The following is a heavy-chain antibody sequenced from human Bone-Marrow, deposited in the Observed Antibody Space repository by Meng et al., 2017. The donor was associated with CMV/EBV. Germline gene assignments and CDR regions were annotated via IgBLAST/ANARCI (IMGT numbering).Heavy chain of an antibody. Sequence: GESLKISCAASGFTVSSNYMSWVRQAPGKGLEWVSVIYSGGSTYYADSVKGRFTISRDNSKNTLYLQMNSLRAEDTAVYYCARYDYGDYDSLGAFDIWGQGTMVTVSS. CDR3: ARYDYGDYDSLGAFDI. CDR2: IYSGGST. CDR1: GFTVSSNY. V-gene: IGHV3-53*01. D-gene: IGHD4-17*01. J-gene: IGHJ3*02.